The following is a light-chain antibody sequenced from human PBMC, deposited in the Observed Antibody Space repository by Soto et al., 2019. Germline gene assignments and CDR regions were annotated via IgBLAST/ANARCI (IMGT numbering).Light chain of an antibody. CDR2: AAS. J-gene: IGKJ2*01. CDR1: QGISSY. V-gene: IGKV1-8*01. CDR3: QQLHSYPRT. Sequence: AIRMTQSPSSFSASTGDRVTITCRASQGISSYLAWYQQKPGKAPKLLIYAASTLQSGVPSRFSGSGSGTDFTLTISCLQSEDFATYYCQQLHSYPRTFGQGTKLEIK.